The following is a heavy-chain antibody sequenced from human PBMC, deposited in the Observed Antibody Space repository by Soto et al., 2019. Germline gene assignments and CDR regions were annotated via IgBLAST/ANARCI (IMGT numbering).Heavy chain of an antibody. CDR3: LTERGAGSYNGYSREDH. CDR2: MKSITDAGTT. D-gene: IGHD5-12*01. Sequence: EVQLVQSGGGLVKPGESLTVSCELSGFTFANARMSWVRQAPGKGLEWVGRMKSITDAGTTDLAAPVKGRFSISRDESKNTWHLHMTNVKVEDTGLYYCLTERGAGSYNGYSREDHWGQGTLVTVSS. CDR1: GFTFANAR. V-gene: IGHV3-15*01. J-gene: IGHJ4*02.